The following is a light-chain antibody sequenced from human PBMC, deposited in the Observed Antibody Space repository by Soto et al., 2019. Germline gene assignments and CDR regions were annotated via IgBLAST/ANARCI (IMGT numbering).Light chain of an antibody. CDR2: SNN. V-gene: IGLV1-44*01. CDR1: NSNIGSNI. CDR3: AAWDDSLNGPV. Sequence: QSVLTQPPSASGTPGQRVTISCFGSNSNIGSNIVNWYQQLPGTAPKLLIYSNNQRPSGVPDRFSGSKSGTSASLAISGLQSDDEADYYCAAWDDSLNGPVLGGGTKLTV. J-gene: IGLJ3*02.